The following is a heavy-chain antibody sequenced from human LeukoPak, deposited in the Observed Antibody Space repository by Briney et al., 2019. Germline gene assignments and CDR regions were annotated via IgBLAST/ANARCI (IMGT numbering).Heavy chain of an antibody. V-gene: IGHV3-23*01. J-gene: IGHJ3*01. CDR3: TWGDSPDAFDF. CDR1: GFTFSSYA. D-gene: IGHD3-16*01. CDR2: ISGSGGST. Sequence: GGSLRLSCAASGFTFSSYAMSWVRQAPGKGLEWVSAISGSGGSTYYADSVKGRFTISRDNSKNTLYLQMNSLRAEGTAVYYCTWGDSPDAFDFWGQGTMVTVSS.